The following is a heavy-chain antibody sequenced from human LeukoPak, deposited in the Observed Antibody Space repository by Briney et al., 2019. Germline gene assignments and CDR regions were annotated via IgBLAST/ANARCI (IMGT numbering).Heavy chain of an antibody. V-gene: IGHV4-61*02. CDR2: IYSSGST. D-gene: IGHD6-13*01. J-gene: IGHJ3*02. CDR1: DGSISSNSYY. CDR3: ARVTIPAAGHAFDI. Sequence: PSQTLSLTCTVSDGSISSNSYYWSWIRQPAGKGLEWIGRIYSSGSTNYNPSLKSRVTISIDTSGDQFSLKLTSVTAADTAVYYCARVTIPAAGHAFDIWGQGTMVTVSS.